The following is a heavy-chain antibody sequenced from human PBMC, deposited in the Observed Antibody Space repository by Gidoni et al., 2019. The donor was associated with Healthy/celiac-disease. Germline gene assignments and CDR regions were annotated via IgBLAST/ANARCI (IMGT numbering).Heavy chain of an antibody. CDR3: ARDPHEGVPDDL. D-gene: IGHD2-8*01. CDR1: GFTFSSYA. J-gene: IGHJ2*01. Sequence: QVQLVESGGGVVQPGRSLRLPCAASGFTFSSYARHWVRQAPGKGLEWVAVIWYDGSNKYYADSVKGRFTISRDNSKNTLYLQMNSLRAEDTAVYYCARDPHEGVPDDLWGRGTLVSVS. CDR2: IWYDGSNK. V-gene: IGHV3-33*01.